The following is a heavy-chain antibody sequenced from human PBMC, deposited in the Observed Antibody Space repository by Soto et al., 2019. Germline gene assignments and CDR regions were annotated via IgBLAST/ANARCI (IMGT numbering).Heavy chain of an antibody. J-gene: IGHJ4*02. CDR3: ARGQYDWNY. CDR2: IYYSGST. Sequence: SETLSLTCTVSGGSIRSNYWSWIRQPPGKGLEWIGYIYYSGSTHYNPSLRGRLTISVDTSKGQFSLKLSSVTAADTAVYFCARGQYDWNYWGQGTLVTVSS. D-gene: IGHD1-20*01. CDR1: GGSIRSNY. V-gene: IGHV4-59*01.